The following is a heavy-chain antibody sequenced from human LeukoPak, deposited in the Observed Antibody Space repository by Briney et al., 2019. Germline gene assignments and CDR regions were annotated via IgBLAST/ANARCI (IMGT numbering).Heavy chain of an antibody. J-gene: IGHJ3*02. V-gene: IGHV3-21*01. D-gene: IGHD3-3*01. CDR1: GFTFSSYS. CDR2: ISSSSSYI. CDR3: ARDRVDYDFWGGYTAYVAFDI. Sequence: GGSLRLSCAASGFTFSSYSMNWVRQAPGKGLEWVSSISSSSSYIYYAGSVKGRFTISRDNAKNSLYLQMNSLRAEDTAVYYCARDRVDYDFWGGYTAYVAFDIWGQGTMVTVSS.